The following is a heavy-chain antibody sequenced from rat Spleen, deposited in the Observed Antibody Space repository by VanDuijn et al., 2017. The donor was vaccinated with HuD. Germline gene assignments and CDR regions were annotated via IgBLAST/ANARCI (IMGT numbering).Heavy chain of an antibody. J-gene: IGHJ2*01. CDR1: GFTYSNYV. CDR3: TTEENNYGY. D-gene: IGHD1-10*01. V-gene: IGHV5-20*01. CDR2: ISYDGGST. Sequence: EVQLVESGGGLVQPGRSLKLSCAASGFTYSNYVMAWVRQAPTKGLEWVASISYDGGSTYYRDSVKGRFTISRDNAKSSLYLQMDSLRSEDTATYYCTTEENNYGYWGQGVMVTVSS.